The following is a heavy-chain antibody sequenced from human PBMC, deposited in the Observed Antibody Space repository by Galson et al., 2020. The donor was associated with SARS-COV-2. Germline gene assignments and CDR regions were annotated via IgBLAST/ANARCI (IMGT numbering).Heavy chain of an antibody. CDR3: ASGGGRYFDWSILGGYYYYGMDV. J-gene: IGHJ6*02. CDR1: GYTFTSYG. D-gene: IGHD3-9*01. V-gene: IGHV1-18*01. CDR2: ISAYNGNT. Sequence: ASVKVSCKASGYTFTSYGISWVRQAPGQGLEWMGWISAYNGNTNYAQKLQGRVTMTTDTSTSTAYMELRSLRSDDTAVYYCASGGGRYFDWSILGGYYYYGMDVWGQGTTVTVSS.